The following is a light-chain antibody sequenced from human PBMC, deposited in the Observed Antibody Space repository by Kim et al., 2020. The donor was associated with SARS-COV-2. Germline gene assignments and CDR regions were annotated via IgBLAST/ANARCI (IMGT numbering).Light chain of an antibody. Sequence: DIQMTQSPSSLSASVGDRVTITCRASQDIARWLAWYQQKPEKPPKSLIYAASTLQGGVPSRFSGSGSGTDFTLTISSLQPEDVATYYCQHYSTYPITFGQGTRLEIK. V-gene: IGKV1D-16*01. CDR1: QDIARW. J-gene: IGKJ5*01. CDR3: QHYSTYPIT. CDR2: AAS.